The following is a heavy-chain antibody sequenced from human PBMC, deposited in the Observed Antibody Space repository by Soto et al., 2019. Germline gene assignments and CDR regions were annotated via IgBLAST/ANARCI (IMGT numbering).Heavy chain of an antibody. Sequence: SETLSLTCTVSGVSISSGSYYWSWIRQPPGKGLEWIGYVYYSGSTYYNPSLKSRVTISIDTSKHQFSLTRDNSMTTAYMELSSLRSDDTAVYYCARVMGSVDYWGQGTLVTVSS. J-gene: IGHJ4*02. CDR2: VYYSGST. V-gene: IGHV4-30-4*02. CDR3: LRSDDTAVYYCARVMGSVDY. D-gene: IGHD3-10*01. CDR1: GVSISSGSYY.